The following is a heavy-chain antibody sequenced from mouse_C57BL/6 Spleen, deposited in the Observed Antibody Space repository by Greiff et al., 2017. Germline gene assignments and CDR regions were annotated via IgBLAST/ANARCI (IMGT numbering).Heavy chain of an antibody. D-gene: IGHD2-1*01. CDR1: GYTFTNYW. CDR3: ARRDGNRSFDV. CDR2: IYPGGGYT. J-gene: IGHJ1*03. Sequence: VQLQQSGAELVRPGTSVKMSCKASGYTFTNYWIGWAKQRPGHGLEWIGDIYPGGGYTNYNEKFKGKATLTADKSSSTAYMQFSSLTSEDSAIYYCARRDGNRSFDVWGTGTTVTVSS. V-gene: IGHV1-63*01.